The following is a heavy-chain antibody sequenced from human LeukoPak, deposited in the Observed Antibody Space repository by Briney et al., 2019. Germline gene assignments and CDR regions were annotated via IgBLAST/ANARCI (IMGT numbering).Heavy chain of an antibody. CDR1: GGSFSGYY. J-gene: IGHJ6*03. CDR2: INHSGST. V-gene: IGHV4-34*01. D-gene: IGHD3-3*01. Sequence: SETLSLTCAVYGGSFSGYYWSWIRQPPGKGLEWIGEINHSGSTNYNPSLKSRVTISVDTSKNQFSLKLSSVTAADTAVYYCARARFLEWSTHYYMDVWGKGTTVTVSS. CDR3: ARARFLEWSTHYYMDV.